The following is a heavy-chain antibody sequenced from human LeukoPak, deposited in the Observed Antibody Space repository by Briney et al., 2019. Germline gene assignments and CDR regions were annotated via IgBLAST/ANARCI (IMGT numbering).Heavy chain of an antibody. Sequence: PGGSLKLSCAASGFTFSSYAMHWVRQAPGKGLKWVAVISYDGSNKYYADSVKGRFTISRDNSKNTLYLQMNSLRAEDTAVYYCARDNGFYFVAGTFDYWGQGTLVTVSS. CDR3: ARDNGFYFVAGTFDY. D-gene: IGHD6-19*01. CDR1: GFTFSSYA. CDR2: ISYDGSNK. J-gene: IGHJ4*02. V-gene: IGHV3-30*04.